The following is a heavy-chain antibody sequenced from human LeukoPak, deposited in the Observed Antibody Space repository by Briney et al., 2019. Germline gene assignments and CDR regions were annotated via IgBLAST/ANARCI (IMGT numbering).Heavy chain of an antibody. D-gene: IGHD3-16*01. V-gene: IGHV3-53*01. CDR3: ARDWGPYNWFDP. CDR1: GFTVSSNY. J-gene: IGHJ5*02. Sequence: GGSLRLSCAASGFTVSSNYMSWVRQAPGKGLEWVSVIYSGGSTYYADSVKGRFPISRDNSKNTLYLQMNSLRAEDTAVYYCARDWGPYNWFDPWGQGTLVTVSS. CDR2: IYSGGST.